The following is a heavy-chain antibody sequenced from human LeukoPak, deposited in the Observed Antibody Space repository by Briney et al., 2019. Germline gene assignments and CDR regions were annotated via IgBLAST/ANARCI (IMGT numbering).Heavy chain of an antibody. J-gene: IGHJ6*02. CDR1: GGSISSYY. CDR3: ARADCSSTSCYYGMDV. D-gene: IGHD2-2*01. Sequence: PSETLSLTCTVSGGSISSYYWSWIRQPPGKGLEGIGYIYYSGSTNYNPSLKSRVTISVDTSKNQFSLKLSSVTAADTAVYYCARADCSSTSCYYGMDVWGQGTTVTVSS. V-gene: IGHV4-59*01. CDR2: IYYSGST.